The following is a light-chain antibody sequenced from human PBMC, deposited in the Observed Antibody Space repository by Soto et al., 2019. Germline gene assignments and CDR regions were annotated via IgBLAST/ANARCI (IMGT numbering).Light chain of an antibody. J-gene: IGKJ2*01. CDR2: DAT. V-gene: IGKV1-5*01. CDR3: QQHNDYSAVT. CDR1: QTISSS. Sequence: DILLTQSPSTLSSSVGERVTITCRASQTISSSLAWYQYQPGKPPKLLIFDATTLQTGVPSRFSGSGFGTAFSITITSLQAADFATFYCQQHNDYSAVTFGQGTRLEIK.